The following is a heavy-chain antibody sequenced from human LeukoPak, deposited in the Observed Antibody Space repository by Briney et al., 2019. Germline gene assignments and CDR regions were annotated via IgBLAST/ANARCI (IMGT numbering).Heavy chain of an antibody. CDR3: ARAGTTVVTPERF. CDR2: MNPNSGNT. D-gene: IGHD4-23*01. J-gene: IGHJ4*02. V-gene: IGHV1-8*01. CDR1: GYTFTSYD. Sequence: GASVKVSCKASGYTFTSYDINWVRQATGQGLEWMGWMNPNSGNTGYAQKFQGRVTMTRNTSISTAYMEVSSLRSEDTAVYYCARAGTTVVTPERFWGQGTLVTVSS.